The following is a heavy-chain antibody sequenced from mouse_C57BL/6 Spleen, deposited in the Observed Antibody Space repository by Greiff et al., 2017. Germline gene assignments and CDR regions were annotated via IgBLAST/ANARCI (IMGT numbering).Heavy chain of an antibody. Sequence: QVQLQQPGAELVRPGSSVKLSCKASGYTFTSYWMHWVKQRPIQGLEWIGNIDPSDSETHYNQKFKDKATLTVDKSSSTAYMQLSSLTSEDSAVYDCARDYDCSSNYYAMDYWGQGTSVTVSS. J-gene: IGHJ4*01. CDR1: GYTFTSYW. D-gene: IGHD1-1*01. CDR3: ARDYDCSSNYYAMDY. CDR2: IDPSDSET. V-gene: IGHV1-52*01.